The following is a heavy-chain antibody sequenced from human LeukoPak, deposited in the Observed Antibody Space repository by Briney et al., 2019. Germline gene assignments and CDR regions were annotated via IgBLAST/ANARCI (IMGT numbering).Heavy chain of an antibody. Sequence: SETLSLTCTVSGVSITTYYWSWIRQPPGKGLEWIGFIYYSGNTNYNPSLKSRVTISVDTSKNQFSLKLNSVIAADTAVYYCARGPRLDYWGQGTLVTVSS. V-gene: IGHV4-59*01. CDR1: GVSITTYY. CDR3: ARGPRLDY. CDR2: IYYSGNT. J-gene: IGHJ4*02.